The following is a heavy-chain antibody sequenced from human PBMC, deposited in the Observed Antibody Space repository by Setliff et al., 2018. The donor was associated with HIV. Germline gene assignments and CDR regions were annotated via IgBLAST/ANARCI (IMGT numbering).Heavy chain of an antibody. D-gene: IGHD4-17*01. CDR2: IDHSGST. CDR3: AREQTTETTMGFAFDI. Sequence: SETLSLTCAVYDGSFSGYYWSWIRQPPGKGLEWIGEIDHSGSTNYNPSLKSRVTISVDTSKKQFSLRLSSVTAADTAVYFCAREQTTETTMGFAFDIWGQGTVVTVSS. J-gene: IGHJ3*02. V-gene: IGHV4-34*01. CDR1: DGSFSGYY.